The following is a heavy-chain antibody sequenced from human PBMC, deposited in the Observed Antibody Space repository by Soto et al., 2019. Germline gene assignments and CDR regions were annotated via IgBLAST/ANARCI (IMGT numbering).Heavy chain of an antibody. CDR1: GLTFDDYA. D-gene: IGHD5-18*01. V-gene: IGHV3-9*01. J-gene: IGHJ6*02. CDR2: ISWNSGSI. Sequence: PGGSLRLSCAASGLTFDDYAMHWVRQAPGKGLEWVSGISWNSGSIGYADSVKGRFTISRDNAKNSLYLQMNSLRAEDTALYYCAKDRTAMALYGMDVWGQGTTVTVSS. CDR3: AKDRTAMALYGMDV.